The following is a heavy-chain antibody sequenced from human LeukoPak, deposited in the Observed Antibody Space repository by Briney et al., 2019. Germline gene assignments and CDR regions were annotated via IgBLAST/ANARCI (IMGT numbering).Heavy chain of an antibody. J-gene: IGHJ6*02. CDR2: ITSSSSTI. CDR1: GFTFSSNT. CDR3: ARDRYYGLDV. Sequence: GGSLSLSCAASGFTFSSNTMNWVRQAPGKGLEWVSYITSSSSTIYYADSVKGRFTISRDNAKNSLYLQMNSLRAEDTAVYYCARDRYYGLDVWGQGTTVTVSS. V-gene: IGHV3-48*04.